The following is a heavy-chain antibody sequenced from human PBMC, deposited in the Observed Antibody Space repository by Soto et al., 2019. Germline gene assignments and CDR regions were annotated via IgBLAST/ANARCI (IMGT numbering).Heavy chain of an antibody. CDR1: GFTVSSNY. Sequence: GGSLRLSCAASGFTVSSNYMSWVRQAPGKGLEWVSVIYSGGSTYYADSVKGRFTISRDNSKNTLYLHMNSLRAEDTAVYYCARAPIAARPRRAGYYYYYGMDVWGRGTTVTVSS. CDR3: ARAPIAARPRRAGYYYYYGMDV. D-gene: IGHD6-6*01. CDR2: IYSGGST. J-gene: IGHJ6*02. V-gene: IGHV3-53*01.